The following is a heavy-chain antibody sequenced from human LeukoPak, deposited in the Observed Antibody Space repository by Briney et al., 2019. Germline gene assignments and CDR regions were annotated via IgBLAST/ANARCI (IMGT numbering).Heavy chain of an antibody. CDR2: ISGGGETT. J-gene: IGHJ4*02. CDR1: GFTFNNYA. D-gene: IGHD4-17*01. V-gene: IGHV3-23*01. CDR3: ARDYADYVGYFFFDY. Sequence: PGGSLRLSRAASGFTFNNYAMNWVRQAPGKGLEGVSSISGGGETTYYADSAKGRFTISRDNSQNTLYLQMNSLRAEDTAVYYCARDYADYVGYFFFDYWGQGTLVTVSS.